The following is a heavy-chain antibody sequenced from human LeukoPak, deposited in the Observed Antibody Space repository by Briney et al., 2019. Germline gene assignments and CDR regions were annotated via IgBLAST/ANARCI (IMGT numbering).Heavy chain of an antibody. CDR2: IYHSGST. V-gene: IGHV4-30-2*05. CDR3: AGAHNYYDSSGYYLEPGWFDY. J-gene: IGHJ4*02. CDR1: GGSISSGGYY. D-gene: IGHD3-22*01. Sequence: PSETLSLTCTVSGGSISSGGYYWSWIRQPPGKGLEWIGYIYHSGSTYYNPSLKSRVTISVDTSKNQFSLKLSSVTAADTAVYYCAGAHNYYDSSGYYLEPGWFDYWGQGTLVTVSS.